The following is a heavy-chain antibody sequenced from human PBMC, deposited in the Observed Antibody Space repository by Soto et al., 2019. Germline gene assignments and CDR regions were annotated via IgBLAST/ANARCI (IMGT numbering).Heavy chain of an antibody. V-gene: IGHV3-30-3*01. CDR2: ISYDGSNK. CDR3: ARXPDYYDSCGYLKLDFDF. J-gene: IGHJ4*02. CDR1: GFTFSSYA. Sequence: PGGSLGLSCAASGFTFSSYAMHWVRQAPGKGLEWVAVISYDGSNKYYAVSVKGRFTISRDNSKNTLYLQMNSLRAEDTAVYYCARXPDYYDSCGYLKLDFDFWGQGTLVTVSS. D-gene: IGHD3-22*01.